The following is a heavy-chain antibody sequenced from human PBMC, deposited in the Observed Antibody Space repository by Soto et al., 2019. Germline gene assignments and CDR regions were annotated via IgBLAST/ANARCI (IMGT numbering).Heavy chain of an antibody. CDR3: ARGNTYYDFWSGYYTHNWFDP. Sequence: SETLFLTCTVSGGSISSYYWSWIRQPPGKGLEWIGYIYYSGSTNYNPSLKSRVTISVDTSKNQFSLKLSSVTAADTAVYYCARGNTYYDFWSGYYTHNWFDPWGQGTLVTAPQ. CDR1: GGSISSYY. D-gene: IGHD3-3*01. V-gene: IGHV4-59*01. J-gene: IGHJ5*02. CDR2: IYYSGST.